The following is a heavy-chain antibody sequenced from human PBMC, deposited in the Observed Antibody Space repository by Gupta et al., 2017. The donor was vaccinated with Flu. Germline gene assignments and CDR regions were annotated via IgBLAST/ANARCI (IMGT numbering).Heavy chain of an antibody. CDR3: ANQVAARPYYFQD. CDR1: HA. CDR2: ISGRGSGGNS. J-gene: IGHJ1*01. D-gene: IGHD6-6*01. V-gene: IGHV3-23*01. Sequence: HALAWVRQAPGKGLEWVSAISGRGSGGNSYYADSVTGRFTISRDDSKNTLYLQMNSLRVEDTAVYYCANQVAARPYYFQDWGQGTLVTVSS.